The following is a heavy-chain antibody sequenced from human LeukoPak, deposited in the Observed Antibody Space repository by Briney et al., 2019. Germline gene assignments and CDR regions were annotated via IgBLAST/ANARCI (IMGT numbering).Heavy chain of an antibody. V-gene: IGHV3-23*01. D-gene: IGHD5-12*01. CDR1: GRTFSSYA. J-gene: IGHJ4*02. CDR3: AGGVVATILSLDY. CDR2: IGGTGIRT. Sequence: GGSLRLSCAASGRTFSSYAMSWVRQAPGKGLEWVSGIGGTGIRTYYADPVKGRFTISRDNSKNALYLQMNSLRVEDTAVYYCAGGVVATILSLDYWGRGTLVTVSS.